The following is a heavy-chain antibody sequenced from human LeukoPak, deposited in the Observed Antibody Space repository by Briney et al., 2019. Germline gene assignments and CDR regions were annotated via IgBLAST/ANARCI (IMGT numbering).Heavy chain of an antibody. CDR3: AKEYWEGDAFDI. V-gene: IGHV3-9*01. Sequence: GGSLRLSCAASGFTFDDYAMHWVRQAPGKGLEWVSGISWNSGSIGYADSVKGRFTISRDNAKNSLYLQMNSLRAEDTAVYYCAKEYWEGDAFDIWGQGTMVTVSS. J-gene: IGHJ3*02. D-gene: IGHD1-26*01. CDR1: GFTFDDYA. CDR2: ISWNSGSI.